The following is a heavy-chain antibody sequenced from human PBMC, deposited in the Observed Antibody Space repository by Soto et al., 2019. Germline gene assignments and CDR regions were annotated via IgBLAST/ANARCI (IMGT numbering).Heavy chain of an antibody. V-gene: IGHV4-34*01. J-gene: IGHJ5*02. D-gene: IGHD3-22*01. CDR3: STRAYDTNGYYRFGP. CDR1: GGSFSGHS. CDR2: INHSGRV. Sequence: SETLSLTCAVYGGSFSGHSWTWIRQSPGKGLEWIGDINHSGRVNYSPSLKSRVTISLDTSKNQFSLTLSAVTAADTAMYYCSTRAYDTNGYYRFGPWGQGTLVTVSS.